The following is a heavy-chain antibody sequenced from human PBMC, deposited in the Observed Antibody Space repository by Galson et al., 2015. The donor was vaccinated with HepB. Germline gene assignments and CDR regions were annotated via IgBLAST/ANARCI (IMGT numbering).Heavy chain of an antibody. CDR3: AKLTRDSDSSYFWFDP. CDR2: VYHTGGT. V-gene: IGHV4-4*02. J-gene: IGHJ5*02. CDR1: GGYITTNTW. D-gene: IGHD6-6*01. Sequence: ETLSLTCTVSGGYITTNTWWTWVRQPPGKGLEWIGEVYHTGGTNYNTPLKSRVTILVDESKKQFSLKLNSVTAADTAVYYCAKLTRDSDSSYFWFDPWGQGTLVTVSS.